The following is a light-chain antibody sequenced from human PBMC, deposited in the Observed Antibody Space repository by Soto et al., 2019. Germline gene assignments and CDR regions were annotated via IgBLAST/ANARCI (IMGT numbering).Light chain of an antibody. CDR2: EVS. J-gene: IGLJ1*01. V-gene: IGLV2-14*01. CDR1: SSDVGGYNY. CDR3: SSYTSSSTLLYV. Sequence: TGXSSDVGGYNYVSWYQQHPGKAPKLMIYEVSNRPSGVSNRFSGSKSGNTASLTISGLQAEDEADYYCSSYTSSSTLLYVFGTGTKLTVL.